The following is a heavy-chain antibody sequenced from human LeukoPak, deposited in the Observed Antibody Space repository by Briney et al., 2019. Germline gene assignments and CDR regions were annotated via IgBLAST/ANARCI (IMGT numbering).Heavy chain of an antibody. CDR3: AKEYEPYSSGLRYFDY. CDR2: ISGSGGST. D-gene: IGHD6-19*01. J-gene: IGHJ4*02. Sequence: GGSLRLSCAASGFTFSSYAMSRVRQAPGKGLEWVSAISGSGGSTYYADSVKGRFTISRDNSKNTLYLQMNSLRAEDTAVYYCAKEYEPYSSGLRYFDYWGQGTLVTVSS. CDR1: GFTFSSYA. V-gene: IGHV3-23*01.